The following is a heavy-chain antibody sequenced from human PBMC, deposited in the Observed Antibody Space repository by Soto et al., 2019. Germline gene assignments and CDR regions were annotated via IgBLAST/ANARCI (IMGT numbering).Heavy chain of an antibody. D-gene: IGHD3-22*01. CDR1: GFAFSHYS. Sequence: PGGSLRLSCAGSGFAFSHYSMTWVRQATGKGLEWVSFINADGSEKYYADSVRGRFTISRDNSKDSFYLQMNSLRLEDTAMYYCAKAKFYYDSSPYDSWGQGTLVTVSS. CDR3: AKAKFYYDSSPYDS. CDR2: INADGSEK. J-gene: IGHJ4*02. V-gene: IGHV3-43*02.